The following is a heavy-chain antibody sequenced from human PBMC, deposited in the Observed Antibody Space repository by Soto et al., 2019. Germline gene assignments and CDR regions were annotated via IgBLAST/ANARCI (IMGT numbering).Heavy chain of an antibody. CDR2: INHSGST. CDR3: ARSRPKGGGYDSSGYYLFDY. J-gene: IGHJ4*02. Sequence: QVQLQQWGAGLLKPSETLSLTCAVYGGSFSGYYWSWIRQPPGKGLEWIGEINHSGSTNYNPSLKSRVTISVDTSKNQFSLKRSSVTAADTAVYYCARSRPKGGGYDSSGYYLFDYWGQGTLVTVSS. CDR1: GGSFSGYY. V-gene: IGHV4-34*01. D-gene: IGHD3-22*01.